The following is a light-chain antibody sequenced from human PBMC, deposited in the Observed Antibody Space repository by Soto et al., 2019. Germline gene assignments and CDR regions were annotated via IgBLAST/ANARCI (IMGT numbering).Light chain of an antibody. CDR1: QSLLHSNGYNY. CDR3: MQALQTSWT. J-gene: IGKJ1*01. Sequence: EIVMTQSPLSLPVTPGEPASISCRSSQSLLHSNGYNYLDWYLQKPGQSPQVLIYLGSNRASGVPDRFSGSGSGTDFTLNISRVEAEDVGVYYCMQALQTSWTFGQGTKVDIK. CDR2: LGS. V-gene: IGKV2-28*01.